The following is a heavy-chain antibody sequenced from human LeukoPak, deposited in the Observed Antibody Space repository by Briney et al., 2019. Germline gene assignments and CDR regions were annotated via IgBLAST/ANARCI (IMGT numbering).Heavy chain of an antibody. CDR3: ARYSXDVPPX. CDR2: TYYRSKWYN. J-gene: IGHJ5*02. D-gene: IGHD5-18*01. Sequence: SQTLSLTCAISGDSVSSTSAAWNWIRRSPSRGLEWLGRTYYRSKWYNDYAVSVKSRIIVNPDTSKNQFSLQLTSVTPEDTAVYFXARYSXDVPPXWGQGFQVTVTS. CDR1: GDSVSSTSAA. V-gene: IGHV6-1*01.